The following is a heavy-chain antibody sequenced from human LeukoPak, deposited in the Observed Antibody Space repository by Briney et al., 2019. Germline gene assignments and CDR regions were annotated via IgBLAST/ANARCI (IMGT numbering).Heavy chain of an antibody. CDR1: GGSISSSSSY. CDR3: ARDSRRDGYNSLY. V-gene: IGHV4-39*07. Sequence: SETLSLTCTVSGGSISSSSSYWGWIRQPPGKGLEWIGSIYYSGSTYYNPSLKSRVTISVDTSKNQFSLKLSSVTAADTAVYYCARDSRRDGYNSLYWGQGTLVTVSS. D-gene: IGHD5-24*01. CDR2: IYYSGST. J-gene: IGHJ4*02.